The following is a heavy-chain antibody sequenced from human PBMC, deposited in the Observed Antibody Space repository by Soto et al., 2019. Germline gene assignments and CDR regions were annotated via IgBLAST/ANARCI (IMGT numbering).Heavy chain of an antibody. J-gene: IGHJ5*02. CDR3: ARGSSDRPTWDWFDP. D-gene: IGHD7-27*01. V-gene: IGHV3-30-3*01. CDR1: GFTFSSYA. Sequence: GGSLRLSCAASGFTFSSYAMHWVRQAPGKGLEWVAVISYDGSNKYYADSVKGRFTISRDNSKNTPYLQMNSLRAEDTAVYYCARGSSDRPTWDWFDPWGQGTLVTVSS. CDR2: ISYDGSNK.